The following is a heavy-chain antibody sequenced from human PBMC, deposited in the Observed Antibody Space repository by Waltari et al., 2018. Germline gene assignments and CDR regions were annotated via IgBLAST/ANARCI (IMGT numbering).Heavy chain of an antibody. CDR2: IIPIYGTA. J-gene: IGHJ4*02. V-gene: IGHV1-69*13. Sequence: QVQLVQSGAEVKKPGSSVKVSCKASVGTFSSYAISWVRQAPGQGLEWMGRIIPIYGTANYAQKIQGRVTITADKSTSTAYMELSSLRSEDTAVYYCAVGDYGDYLDDYWGQGTLVTVSS. D-gene: IGHD4-17*01. CDR3: AVGDYGDYLDDY. CDR1: VGTFSSYA.